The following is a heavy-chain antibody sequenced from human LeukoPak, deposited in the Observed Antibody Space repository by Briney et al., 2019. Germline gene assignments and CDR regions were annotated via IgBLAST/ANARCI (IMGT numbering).Heavy chain of an antibody. J-gene: IGHJ6*02. Sequence: SETLSLTCTVSGGXISSYYCSWIRQPPGKGQEWIGYIYYSGSTNYNPSLKSRVTISVDTSNNQFSLKLSSVTAADTAVYYCESLVDTAMPVYYGMDVWGQGTTVTVSS. CDR3: ESLVDTAMPVYYGMDV. CDR1: GGXISSYY. V-gene: IGHV4-59*08. CDR2: IYYSGST. D-gene: IGHD5-18*01.